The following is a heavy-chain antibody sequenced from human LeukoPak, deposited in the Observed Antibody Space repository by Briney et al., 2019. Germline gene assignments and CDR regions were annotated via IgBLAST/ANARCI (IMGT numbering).Heavy chain of an antibody. Sequence: TLSLTCTVSGDSISNYYWSWIRQPPGKALEWLAITYWNDDKSYSPSLKNRLTITKDTSKNQVVLTMTNMDPVDTATYYCSHKGHGTGSYSMWGQGTLVTVSS. CDR1: GDSISNYYW. CDR3: SHKGHGTGSYSM. CDR2: TYWNDDK. J-gene: IGHJ4*02. D-gene: IGHD3-10*01. V-gene: IGHV2-5*01.